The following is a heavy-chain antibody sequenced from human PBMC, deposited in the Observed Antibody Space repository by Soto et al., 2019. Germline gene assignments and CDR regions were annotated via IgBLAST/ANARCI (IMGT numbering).Heavy chain of an antibody. J-gene: IGHJ4*02. Sequence: QVQLVESGGGVVQPGRSLRLSCAASGFTFSSYGMHWVRQAPGTGLEWVAGVWYDGSNKYYADSGKGRFTISRDNSKNALYLQMNRLRAEDTAVYYCARDRYSSGWYDLDYWGQGTLVTVSS. CDR1: GFTFSSYG. CDR2: VWYDGSNK. V-gene: IGHV3-33*01. D-gene: IGHD6-19*01. CDR3: ARDRYSSGWYDLDY.